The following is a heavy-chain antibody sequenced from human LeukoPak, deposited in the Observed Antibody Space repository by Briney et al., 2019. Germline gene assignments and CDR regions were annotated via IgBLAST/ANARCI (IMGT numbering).Heavy chain of an antibody. CDR3: ARRGGNIDY. Sequence: PSETLSLTCAVSGYSISSGYYWGWIRQPPGKGLEWIGSIYHSGSTYYNPSLKSRVTISVDTSKNQFSLKLSSETAADTAVYYCARRGGNIDYWGQGTLVTVSS. CDR1: GYSISSGYY. CDR2: IYHSGST. V-gene: IGHV4-38-2*01. D-gene: IGHD2-15*01. J-gene: IGHJ4*02.